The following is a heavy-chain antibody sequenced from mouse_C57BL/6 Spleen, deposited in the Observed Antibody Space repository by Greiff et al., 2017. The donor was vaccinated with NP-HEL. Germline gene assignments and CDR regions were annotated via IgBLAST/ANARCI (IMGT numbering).Heavy chain of an antibody. Sequence: EVKVVESGGGLVKPGGSLKLSCAASGFTFSSYTMSWVRQTPEKRLEWVATISGGGGNTYYPDSVKGRFTISRDNAKNTLYLQMSSLRSEDTALYYCARPSVFITGGFAYWGQGTLVTVSA. CDR1: GFTFSSYT. V-gene: IGHV5-9*01. D-gene: IGHD1-1*01. CDR2: ISGGGGNT. J-gene: IGHJ3*01. CDR3: ARPSVFITGGFAY.